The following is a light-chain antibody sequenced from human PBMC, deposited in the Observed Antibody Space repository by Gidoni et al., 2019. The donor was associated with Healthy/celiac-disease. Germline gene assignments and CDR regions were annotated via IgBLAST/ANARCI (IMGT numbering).Light chain of an antibody. V-gene: IGKV1-5*03. J-gene: IGKJ2*01. Sequence: DIQMTQCPSTLSASVGDRVTITCRASQSISNWLAWYQQKPGKAPKLLIYKASSLESGVPSRFSGSGSGTEFTLTISSLQPDDFATYYCQQYNSYPYTFGQGTKLEIK. CDR3: QQYNSYPYT. CDR1: QSISNW. CDR2: KAS.